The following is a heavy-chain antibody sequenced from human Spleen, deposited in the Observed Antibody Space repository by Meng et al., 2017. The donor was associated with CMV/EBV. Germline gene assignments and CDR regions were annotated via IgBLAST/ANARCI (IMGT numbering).Heavy chain of an antibody. CDR3: AREEGATGGSDY. V-gene: IGHV4-34*01. CDR2: INHSGST. Sequence: SETLSLTCAVYGGSFSGYYWSWIRQPPGKGLEWIGEINHSGSTNYNPSLKSRVTISVDTSKNQFSLKLSSVTAADTAVYYCAREEGATGGSDYWGQGTLVTVSS. D-gene: IGHD1-26*01. J-gene: IGHJ4*02. CDR1: GGSFSGYY.